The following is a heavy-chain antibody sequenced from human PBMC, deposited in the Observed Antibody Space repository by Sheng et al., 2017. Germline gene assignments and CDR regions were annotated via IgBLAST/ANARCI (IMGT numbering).Heavy chain of an antibody. CDR3: TSPSCGGECYGGHYFDY. J-gene: IGHJ4*02. Sequence: EVQLVESGGGLVQPGRSLRLSCTTSGFSFGDSSMSWVRQAPGKGLEWVGFIRSIGYGGTREYAASVKGRFTISRDDSKNIAYLQMNSLKTEDTAVYYCTSPSCGGECYGGHYFDYWGQGTLVTVS. CDR2: IRSIGYGGTR. V-gene: IGHV3-49*04. D-gene: IGHD2-21*01. CDR1: GFSFGDSS.